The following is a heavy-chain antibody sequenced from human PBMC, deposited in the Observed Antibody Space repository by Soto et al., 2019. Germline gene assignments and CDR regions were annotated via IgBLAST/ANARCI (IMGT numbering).Heavy chain of an antibody. CDR1: GFSLDTTGMC. CDR2: LDWEDDK. CDR3: ARNSWRNTLFGVRVPFDH. J-gene: IGHJ4*02. Sequence: ESGPTLVNPTQTLTLTCTFSGFSLDTTGMCVSWIRQPPGKALEWLALLDWEDDKFYNRSLQTRLTISKDTSKNQVVLTLANIDPLDTGTYFCARNSWRNTLFGVRVPFDHWGQGALVTVSS. D-gene: IGHD2-15*01. V-gene: IGHV2-70*01.